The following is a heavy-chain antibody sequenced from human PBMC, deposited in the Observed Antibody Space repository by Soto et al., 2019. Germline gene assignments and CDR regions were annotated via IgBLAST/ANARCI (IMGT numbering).Heavy chain of an antibody. V-gene: IGHV1-69*08. CDR1: GGTFSSYT. CDR3: ARDLYGDYAYSH. Sequence: QVQLVQSGAEVKKPGSSVKVSCKASGGTFSSYTISWVRQAPGQGLEWMGRIIPILGIANYAQKFQGRVTSTADKSTSTAYMELSSLRSEDTAVYYCARDLYGDYAYSHWGQGTLVTVSS. J-gene: IGHJ4*02. CDR2: IIPILGIA. D-gene: IGHD2-21*01.